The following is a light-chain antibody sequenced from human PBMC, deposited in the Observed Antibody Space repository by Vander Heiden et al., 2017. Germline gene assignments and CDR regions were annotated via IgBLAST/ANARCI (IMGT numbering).Light chain of an antibody. CDR2: STN. J-gene: IGLJ2*01. V-gene: IGLV8-61*01. Sequence: QTVVTQEPSFSVSPGGTVPLTCGLSSGSVSTSYYPSWYQQTPGQAPRTLIYSTNTRSAGVPDRFSGSIRGNKAALTITGAQEEEESDYYWVRERGSGMWGFGGGTKLTVL. CDR1: SGSVSTSYY. CDR3: VRERGSGMWG.